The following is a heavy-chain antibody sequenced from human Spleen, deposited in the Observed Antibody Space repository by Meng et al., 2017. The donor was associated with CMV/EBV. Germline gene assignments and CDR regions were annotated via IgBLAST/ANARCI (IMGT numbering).Heavy chain of an antibody. CDR3: ARVILGCLGCRIDY. V-gene: IGHV1-8*01. CDR2: MNPNSGNT. J-gene: IGHJ4*02. Sequence: ASGYTFTSYDINWVRQATGQGLEWMGWMNPNSGNTGYAQKFQGRVTMTRNTSISTAYMELSSLRSEDTAVYYCARVILGCLGCRIDYWGQGTLVTVSS. CDR1: GYTFTSYD. D-gene: IGHD3-16*01.